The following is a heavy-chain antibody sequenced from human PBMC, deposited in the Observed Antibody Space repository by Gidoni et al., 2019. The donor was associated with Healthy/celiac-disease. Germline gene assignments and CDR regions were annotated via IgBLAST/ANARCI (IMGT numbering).Heavy chain of an antibody. Sequence: QVQLQESSPGLLKASETLSLTCTVSGDPLSRGGYYWSWIRQHPGKGLEWIGYIYYSGSTYYNPSLKSRVTISVDTSKNQFSLKLSSVTAADTAVYYCARDQSGSYTGWFDPWGQGTLVTVSS. CDR2: IYYSGST. V-gene: IGHV4-31*03. CDR3: ARDQSGSYTGWFDP. CDR1: GDPLSRGGYY. J-gene: IGHJ5*02. D-gene: IGHD1-26*01.